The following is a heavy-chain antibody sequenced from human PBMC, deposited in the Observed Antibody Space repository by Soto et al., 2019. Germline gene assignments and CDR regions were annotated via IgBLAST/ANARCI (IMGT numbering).Heavy chain of an antibody. Sequence: QITLKESGPTLVKPTQTLTLTCTFSGFSLSSSGVGVGWIRQPPGKALEWLAVSYWDDDRRYSPSLKSRLTITKDTSKNQVVLTITNMGPVDTATYYCVRTYYDFWSGSPSNSWFDFWGQGTLVTVSS. V-gene: IGHV2-5*02. J-gene: IGHJ5*01. CDR1: GFSLSSSGVG. D-gene: IGHD3-3*01. CDR3: VRTYYDFWSGSPSNSWFDF. CDR2: SYWDDDR.